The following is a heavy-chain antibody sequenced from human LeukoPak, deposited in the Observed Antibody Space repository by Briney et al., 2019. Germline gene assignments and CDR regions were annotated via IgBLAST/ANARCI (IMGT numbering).Heavy chain of an antibody. D-gene: IGHD1-26*01. J-gene: IGHJ4*01. CDR3: ARGKSRGSHIDY. CDR1: GGTFSSYA. Sequence: SVKVSCKASGGTFSSYAISWVRQAPGQGLEWMGGIIPIFGTANYAQKFQGRVTITADESTSTAYMELSSLRSEDTAVYYCARGKSRGSHIDYWGQGTLVTVSS. CDR2: IIPIFGTA. V-gene: IGHV1-69*01.